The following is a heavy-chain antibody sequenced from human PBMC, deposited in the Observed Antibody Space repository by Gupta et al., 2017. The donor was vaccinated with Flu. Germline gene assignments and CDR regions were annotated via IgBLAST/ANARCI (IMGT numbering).Heavy chain of an antibody. V-gene: IGHV4-34*01. CDR2: INHRRSS. CDR3: ARGHGAILGHGYYFDY. D-gene: IGHD3-3*01. J-gene: IGHJ4*02. Sequence: LEWIGEINHRRSSIYNPSLKSRVTISVATSKIQFSLKLSSVTAADTAVYYCARGHGAILGHGYYFDYWGQGTLVTVSS.